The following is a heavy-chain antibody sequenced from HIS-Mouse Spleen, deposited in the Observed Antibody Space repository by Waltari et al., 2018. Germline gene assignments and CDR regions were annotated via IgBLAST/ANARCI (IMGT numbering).Heavy chain of an antibody. CDR3: ARGKGSSSWYYFDY. J-gene: IGHJ4*02. Sequence: QVQLQQWGAGLLKPSETLSLTCAVYGGSFSGYYWSWIRQPPGKGLEWIGESNHSGSTHYNPSLKSRVTISVDTSKNQFSLKLSSVTAADTAVYYCARGKGSSSWYYFDYWGQGTLVTVSS. CDR1: GGSFSGYY. CDR2: SNHSGST. V-gene: IGHV4-34*01. D-gene: IGHD6-13*01.